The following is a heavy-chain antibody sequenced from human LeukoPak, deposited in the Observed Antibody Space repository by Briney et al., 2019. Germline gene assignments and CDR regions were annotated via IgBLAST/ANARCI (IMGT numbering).Heavy chain of an antibody. CDR1: GFTFSSYS. V-gene: IGHV3-21*04. CDR2: ISSSSSYI. Sequence: GGSLRLSCAASGFTFSSYSMNWVRQAPGKGLEWVSSISSSSSYIYYADSVKGRFTISRDNAKNSLYLQMNSLRAEDTAVYYCARGFGNWYFDLWGRGTLVTVSS. D-gene: IGHD3-3*01. CDR3: ARGFGNWYFDL. J-gene: IGHJ2*01.